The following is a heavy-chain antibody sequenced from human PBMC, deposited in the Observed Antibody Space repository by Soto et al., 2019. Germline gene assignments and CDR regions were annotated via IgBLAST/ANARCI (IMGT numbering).Heavy chain of an antibody. V-gene: IGHV3-48*02. CDR1: GFMFSGYT. CDR3: ARALVGAGTTRSRTDY. CDR2: ISSGSSTI. Sequence: EVQLVESGGDLVQPGGSLRLSCAASGFMFSGYTMNWVRQAPGKGLEWLSYISSGSSTIYYADSVKGRFTISRDNAKNXRYLQMNSLRDEDTAVYYCARALVGAGTTRSRTDYWGQGTLVTVSS. D-gene: IGHD6-19*01. J-gene: IGHJ4*02.